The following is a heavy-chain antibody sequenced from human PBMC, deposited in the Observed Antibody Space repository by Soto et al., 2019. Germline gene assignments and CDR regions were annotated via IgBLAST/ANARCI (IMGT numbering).Heavy chain of an antibody. V-gene: IGHV3-33*06. CDR1: GFTFSSYG. D-gene: IGHD3-3*01. CDR2: IWYDGSNK. J-gene: IGHJ3*02. CDR3: AKDFWSGYYEAFDI. Sequence: GGSLRLSCAASGFTFSSYGMHWVRQAPGKGLEWVAVIWYDGSNKYYADSVKGRFTISRDNSKNTLYLQMNSLRAEDTVLYYCAKDFWSGYYEAFDIWGQGTMVTVSS.